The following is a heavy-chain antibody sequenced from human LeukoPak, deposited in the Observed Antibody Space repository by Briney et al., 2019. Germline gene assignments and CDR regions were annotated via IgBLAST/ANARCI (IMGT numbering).Heavy chain of an antibody. D-gene: IGHD3-10*01. CDR1: GFTFDDYA. V-gene: IGHV3-9*01. CDR3: AKGVWFGEFLDY. CDR2: ISWNSGSI. Sequence: TGGSLRLSCAASGFTFDDYAMHWVRQAPGKGLEWVSGISWNSGSIGYADSVKGRFTISRDNAKNSLYLQMNSLRAEDTALYYCAKGVWFGEFLDYWGQGTLVTVSS. J-gene: IGHJ4*02.